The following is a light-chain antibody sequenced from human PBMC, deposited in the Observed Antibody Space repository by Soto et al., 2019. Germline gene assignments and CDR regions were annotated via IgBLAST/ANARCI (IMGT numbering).Light chain of an antibody. J-gene: IGKJ3*01. V-gene: IGKV3-11*01. CDR2: AAF. CDR1: QSVTSY. Sequence: EGVLRPSEATVSLYPGDRGRRYGRASQSVTSYLAWYQQKPGQAPRLLIYAAFNRATGVPARFSGSGSGTDFTLTISSLQPEDFAIYYCQQRSNWPFTFGHGTKVDIK. CDR3: QQRSNWPFT.